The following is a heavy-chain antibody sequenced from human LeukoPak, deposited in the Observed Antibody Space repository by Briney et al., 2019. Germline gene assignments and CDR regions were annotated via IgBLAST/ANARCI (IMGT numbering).Heavy chain of an antibody. J-gene: IGHJ4*02. CDR3: AKDGDWTTTGYFDY. V-gene: IGHV3-30*02. CDR1: GFTFSSYG. CDR2: IRYDGSNK. D-gene: IGHD2-21*02. Sequence: GGSLRLSCAASGFTFSSYGMHWVRQAPGKGLEWVAFIRYDGSNKYYADSVKGRFTISRDNSKNTLYLQMNSLRAEDTAVYYCAKDGDWTTTGYFDYWGQGTLSPSPQ.